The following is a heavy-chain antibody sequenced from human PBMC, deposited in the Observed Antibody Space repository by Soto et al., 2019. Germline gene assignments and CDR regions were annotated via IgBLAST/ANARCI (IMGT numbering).Heavy chain of an antibody. CDR2: IYWNDDK. CDR1: GFSLTTSDMG. D-gene: IGHD3-22*01. CDR3: AHDYYDSSTYYPHDAFDI. Sequence: QITLKESGPALVKPTQTLTLTCTFSGFSLTTSDMGVGWIRQSPGQALEWLALIYWNDDKRYSPSLKSRLTITKDTSKNQVVLTMTNMDPVDTATYYCAHDYYDSSTYYPHDAFDIWGQGTMVTVSS. J-gene: IGHJ3*02. V-gene: IGHV2-5*01.